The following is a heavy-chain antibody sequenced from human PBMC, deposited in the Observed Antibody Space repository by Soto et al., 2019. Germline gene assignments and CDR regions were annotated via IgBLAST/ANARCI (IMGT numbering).Heavy chain of an antibody. V-gene: IGHV5-10-1*01. CDR3: ARHARLRYFDYGDY. J-gene: IGHJ4*02. D-gene: IGHD3-9*01. CDR1: GYSFTSYW. Sequence: GESLKISCKGSGYSFTSYWISWVRQMPGKGLEWMGRIDPSDSYTNYSPSFQGHVTISADKSISTAYLQWSSLKASDTAMYYCARHARLRYFDYGDYWGQGTLVTAPQ. CDR2: IDPSDSYT.